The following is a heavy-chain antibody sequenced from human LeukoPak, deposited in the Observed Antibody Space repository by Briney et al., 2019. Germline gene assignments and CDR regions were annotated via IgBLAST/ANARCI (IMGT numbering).Heavy chain of an antibody. D-gene: IGHD3-22*01. CDR3: TRGSIAYYYMDV. J-gene: IGHJ6*03. Sequence: SETLSLTCTVSGGSISSYYWSWIRQPPGKGLEWIGNIYYSGSTNYNPSLESRVTISVDTSKNQFSLKLSSVTAADTAVYYCTRGSIAYYYMDVWGKGTTVTISS. CDR2: IYYSGST. V-gene: IGHV4-59*01. CDR1: GGSISSYY.